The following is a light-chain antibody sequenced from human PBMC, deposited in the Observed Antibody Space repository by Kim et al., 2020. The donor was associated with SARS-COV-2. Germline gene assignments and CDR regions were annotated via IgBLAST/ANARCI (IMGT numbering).Light chain of an antibody. V-gene: IGKV3-15*01. J-gene: IGKJ4*01. CDR2: GAS. Sequence: VSPGESATRSCRASRSVSSNLAWYQQKPGQAPRLLIYGASTRATGNPARFSGSGSGTEFTLTISSLQSEDFAVYYCQQYNNWPLLTFGGGTKLEI. CDR1: RSVSSN. CDR3: QQYNNWPLLT.